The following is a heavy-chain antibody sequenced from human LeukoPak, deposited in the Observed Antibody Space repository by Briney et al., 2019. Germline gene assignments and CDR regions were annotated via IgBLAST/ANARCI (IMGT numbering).Heavy chain of an antibody. CDR2: IYTSGST. CDR3: ARDVGRYYDSSGYYSGWYNWFDP. CDR1: GGSISSGSYY. D-gene: IGHD3-22*01. V-gene: IGHV4-61*02. Sequence: SQTLSLTCTVSGGSISSGSYYWSWIRQPAGKGLEWIGRIYTSGSTNYNPSLKSRVTISVDTSKNQFSLKLSSVTAADTAVYYCARDVGRYYDSSGYYSGWYNWFDPWGQGTLVTVSS. J-gene: IGHJ5*02.